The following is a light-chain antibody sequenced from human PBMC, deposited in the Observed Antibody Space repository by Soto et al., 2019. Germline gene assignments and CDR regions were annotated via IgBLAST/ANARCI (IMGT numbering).Light chain of an antibody. CDR2: DVG. CDR3: SSYTTSDTLV. CDR1: SSDVGAYNY. Sequence: QSALTQPASVSGSPGQSITISCTGTSSDVGAYNYVSWYQLHPGKAPKLMIYDVGYRPSGVSNRFSGSKSGSTASLTISGLQAEDEANFYCSSYTTSDTLVFGGGTKLTVL. J-gene: IGLJ2*01. V-gene: IGLV2-14*03.